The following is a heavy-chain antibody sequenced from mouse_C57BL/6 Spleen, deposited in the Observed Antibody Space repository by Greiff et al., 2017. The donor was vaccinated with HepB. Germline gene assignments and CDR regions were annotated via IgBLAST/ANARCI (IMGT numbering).Heavy chain of an antibody. CDR3: ATYDYDDPFFAY. J-gene: IGHJ3*01. D-gene: IGHD2-4*01. Sequence: QLQHLGAERVRPGTPVNFSCKAFGYPFTSYWCPWVKQRPGQGLEWIGVIDPSDSYTNYNQKFKGKATWTVYTSSSTAYMQRSSLTSEDSAVYYCATYDYDDPFFAYWGQGTLVTVSA. V-gene: IGHV1-59*01. CDR2: IDPSDSYT. CDR1: GYPFTSYW.